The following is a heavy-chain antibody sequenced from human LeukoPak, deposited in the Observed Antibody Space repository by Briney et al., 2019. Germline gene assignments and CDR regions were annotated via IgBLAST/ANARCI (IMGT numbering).Heavy chain of an antibody. CDR3: ARDAYDSSGYYYY. D-gene: IGHD3-22*01. CDR1: GYTFTGYY. Sequence: ASVKVSCKASGYTFTGYYMHWVRQAPGQGLEWVGWINPNSGGTNYAQKFQGRVTMTRDTSTSTAYMELRSLRSDDTAVYYCARDAYDSSGYYYYWGQGTLVTVSS. V-gene: IGHV1-2*02. J-gene: IGHJ4*02. CDR2: INPNSGGT.